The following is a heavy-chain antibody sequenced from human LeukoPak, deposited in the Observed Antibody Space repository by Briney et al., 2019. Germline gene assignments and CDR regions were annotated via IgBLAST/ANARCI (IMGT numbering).Heavy chain of an antibody. D-gene: IGHD3-9*01. Sequence: GTLRLSCAASGFTFSSYGMSWVRQPPGKGLEWIGSIYYSGTTHYNPSLESRVTISVDTSKNQFSLRLSSVTAADTAVYYCARGALRYFDWLKKDYYYMDVWGKGTTVTISS. CDR3: ARGALRYFDWLKKDYYYMDV. V-gene: IGHV4-39*07. CDR2: IYYSGTT. J-gene: IGHJ6*03. CDR1: GFTFSSYG.